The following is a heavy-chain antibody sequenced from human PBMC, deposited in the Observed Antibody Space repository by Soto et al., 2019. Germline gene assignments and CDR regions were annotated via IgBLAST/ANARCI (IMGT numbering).Heavy chain of an antibody. CDR2: IKQDGSEK. D-gene: IGHD3-10*01. J-gene: IGHJ6*02. CDR3: ARGGRGDV. Sequence: SCKVSGYTLTELSMHWVRQAPGKGLEWVATIKQDGSEKYYVDSVKGRFTISRDNAKNLLSLQMNSLRADDTAVYYCARGGRGDVWGQGATVTVSS. CDR1: GYTLTELS. V-gene: IGHV3-7*03.